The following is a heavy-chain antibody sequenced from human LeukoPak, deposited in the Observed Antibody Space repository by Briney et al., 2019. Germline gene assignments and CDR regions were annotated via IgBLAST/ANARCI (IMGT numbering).Heavy chain of an antibody. D-gene: IGHD3-3*01. CDR1: GFTFSSYW. V-gene: IGHV3-7*02. CDR2: IKQDGSEE. CDR3: TKSDWFDP. Sequence: GGSLRLSCAASGFTFSSYWMTWVRQAPGKGLEWVANIKQDGSEEYYVDSVKGRFTISRDNAKMSLYLQMNSLRAEDTAVYYCTKSDWFDPWGQGTLVTVSS. J-gene: IGHJ5*02.